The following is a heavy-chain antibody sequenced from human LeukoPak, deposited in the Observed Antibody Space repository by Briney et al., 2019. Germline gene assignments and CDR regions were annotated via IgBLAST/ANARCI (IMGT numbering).Heavy chain of an antibody. D-gene: IGHD3-3*01. CDR1: GYSISSGYY. Sequence: RPSETLSLTCAVSGYSISSGYYWGWIRQPPGKGLEWIGSIYHSGSTYYNPSLKSRVTISVDTSKNQFSLKLSSVTAADTAVYYCARPVGIEYDFWSGYYHNWFDPWGQGTLVTVSS. CDR2: IYHSGST. CDR3: ARPVGIEYDFWSGYYHNWFDP. V-gene: IGHV4-38-2*01. J-gene: IGHJ5*02.